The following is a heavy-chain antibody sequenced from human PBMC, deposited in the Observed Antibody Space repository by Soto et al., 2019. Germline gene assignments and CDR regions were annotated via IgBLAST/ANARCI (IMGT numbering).Heavy chain of an antibody. J-gene: IGHJ5*02. CDR2: IYPGDSDT. CDR1: GYSFTSYW. CDR3: ARRRDYVWGSYRPARYNWFDP. D-gene: IGHD3-16*02. V-gene: IGHV5-51*01. Sequence: PGESLKISCKGSGYSFTSYWIGWVRQMPGKGLEWMGIIYPGDSDTRYSPSFQGQVTISADKSISTAYLQWSSLKASDTAMYYCARRRDYVWGSYRPARYNWFDPWGQGPLVTVSS.